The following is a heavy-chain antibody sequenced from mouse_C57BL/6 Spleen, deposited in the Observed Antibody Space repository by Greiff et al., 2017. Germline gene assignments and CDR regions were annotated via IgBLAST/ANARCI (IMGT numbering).Heavy chain of an antibody. CDR3: ARRTGDWYFDV. CDR2: IYTRSGNT. CDR1: GYTFTSYG. V-gene: IGHV1-81*01. J-gene: IGHJ1*03. D-gene: IGHD4-1*01. Sequence: VQLQQSGAELARPGASVKLSCKASGYTFTSYGISWVKQRTGQGLEWIGGIYTRSGNTYYNEKFKGKATLTADKSSSTAYMELRSLTSEDSAVYFCARRTGDWYFDVWGTGTTVTVSS.